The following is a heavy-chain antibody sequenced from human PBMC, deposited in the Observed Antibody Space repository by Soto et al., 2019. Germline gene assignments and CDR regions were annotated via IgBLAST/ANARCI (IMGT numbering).Heavy chain of an antibody. Sequence: VASVKVSCKVSGYTFTGYYMHWVRQAPGQGLEWMGWINPNSGGTNYAQKFQGRVTMTRDTSISTAYMELSRLRSDDTAVYYCARDRVVLVLPYYYYYYGMDVWGQGTTVTVSS. D-gene: IGHD2-8*02. J-gene: IGHJ6*02. CDR3: ARDRVVLVLPYYYYYYGMDV. CDR1: GYTFTGYY. CDR2: INPNSGGT. V-gene: IGHV1-2*02.